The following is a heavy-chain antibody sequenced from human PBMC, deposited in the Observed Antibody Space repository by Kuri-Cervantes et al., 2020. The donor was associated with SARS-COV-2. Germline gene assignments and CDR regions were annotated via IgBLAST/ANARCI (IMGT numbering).Heavy chain of an antibody. Sequence: GSLRLSCTVSGGSITTYSYYWGWIRQPPGKGLEWIGSLYYSGSTYYDPSLKSRVTISVDTSRNQFSLRLSSLTAADTAVYYCAKSGLGVSYYFDSWGHGTLVTSPQ. CDR1: GGSITTYSYY. CDR3: AKSGLGVSYYFDS. D-gene: IGHD5/OR15-5a*01. CDR2: LYYSGST. V-gene: IGHV4-39*01. J-gene: IGHJ4*01.